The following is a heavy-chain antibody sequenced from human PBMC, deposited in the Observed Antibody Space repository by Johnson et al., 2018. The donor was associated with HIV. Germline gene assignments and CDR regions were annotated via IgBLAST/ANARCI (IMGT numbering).Heavy chain of an antibody. Sequence: QVQLVESGGGVVQPGRSLRLSCTASRFTFSNYAMHWVRQAPGKGLEWVALISYDGSHKYYADSVKGRFTISRENAKNSLYLQLNSLRAEDTAVYYCAKDPMVATPANAFDIWGQGTMVTVSS. J-gene: IGHJ3*02. D-gene: IGHD5-12*01. CDR1: RFTFSNYA. CDR3: AKDPMVATPANAFDI. CDR2: ISYDGSHK. V-gene: IGHV3-30-3*01.